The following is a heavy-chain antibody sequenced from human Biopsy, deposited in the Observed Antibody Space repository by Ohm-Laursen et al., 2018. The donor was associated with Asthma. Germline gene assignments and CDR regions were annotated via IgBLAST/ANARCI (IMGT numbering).Heavy chain of an antibody. CDR3: ARKAFATYGVFDY. V-gene: IGHV3-33*01. Sequence: SLRLSCAASGFTFSNHGMHWVRQAPGKGLEWVAVIWDDGRNIYYADSVKGRFTISRDNSKDTLFLQMNSLRAEDTAVYYCARKAFATYGVFDYWGQGTLVTVSS. D-gene: IGHD3-10*01. J-gene: IGHJ4*02. CDR1: GFTFSNHG. CDR2: IWDDGRNI.